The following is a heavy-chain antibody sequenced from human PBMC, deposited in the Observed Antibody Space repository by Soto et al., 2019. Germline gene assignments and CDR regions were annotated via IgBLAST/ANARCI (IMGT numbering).Heavy chain of an antibody. Sequence: QVQVVQSGAEVKRPGASVKVSCTTSGYTFTSYDINWVRQATGQGLEGMGWRNPNSGNTGYAQKVQGRATITRNTAISTAYMELSSLRSEDTAVYYCARDVGTGIPAHPAGGENGYWGQGTLVTVSS. CDR2: RNPNSGNT. CDR1: GYTFTSYD. D-gene: IGHD6-6*01. V-gene: IGHV1-8*01. J-gene: IGHJ4*02. CDR3: ARDVGTGIPAHPAGGENGY.